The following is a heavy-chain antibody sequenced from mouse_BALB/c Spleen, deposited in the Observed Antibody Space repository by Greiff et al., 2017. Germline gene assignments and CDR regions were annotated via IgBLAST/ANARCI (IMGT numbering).Heavy chain of an antibody. CDR3: ARFPFTTVGDYAMDY. V-gene: IGHV1-39*01. CDR1: GYSFTDYI. CDR2: INPYYGST. J-gene: IGHJ4*01. Sequence: EVQLQQTGPELVKPGASVKISCKASGYSFTDYIMLWVKQSHGKSLEWIGNINPYYGSTSYNLKFKGKATLTVDKSSSTAYMQLNSLTSEDSAVYYCARFPFTTVGDYAMDYWGQGTSVTVSS. D-gene: IGHD1-1*01.